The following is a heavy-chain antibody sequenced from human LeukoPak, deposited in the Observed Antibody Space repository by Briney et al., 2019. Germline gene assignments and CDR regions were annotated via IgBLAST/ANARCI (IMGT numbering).Heavy chain of an antibody. J-gene: IGHJ3*02. CDR1: GFTFSSYA. CDR3: AKGGGAQTFDI. V-gene: IGHV3-23*01. D-gene: IGHD3-16*01. CDR2: ISGGSGGT. Sequence: GGSLRLSCAASGFTFSSYAMTWVRQAPGKGLEWVSAISGGSGGTYYADSVKGRFTISRDNSKNTLYLQMNSLRAEDTAVYYCAKGGGAQTFDIWGQGTMVTVSS.